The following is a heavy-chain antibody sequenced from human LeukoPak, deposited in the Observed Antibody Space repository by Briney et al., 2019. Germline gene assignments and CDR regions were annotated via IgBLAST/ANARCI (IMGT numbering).Heavy chain of an antibody. J-gene: IGHJ4*02. Sequence: GESLKISCKGSGYSFTTYWIGWVRQMPGKGLEWIGIIFPGDSDTTYSPSLQGQVTISADTSINTAYLQWSSLRASDTAMYYCATSESQTRFDYWGQGTPVTVSS. CDR3: ATSESQTRFDY. CDR2: IFPGDSDT. D-gene: IGHD1/OR15-1a*01. CDR1: GYSFTTYW. V-gene: IGHV5-51*01.